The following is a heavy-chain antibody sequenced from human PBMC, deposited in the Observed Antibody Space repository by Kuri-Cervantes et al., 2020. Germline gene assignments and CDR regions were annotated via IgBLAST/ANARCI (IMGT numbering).Heavy chain of an antibody. CDR1: GYSISSGYY. J-gene: IGHJ4*02. CDR3: ARGGWYQDY. CDR2: IYHSGST. V-gene: IGHV4-38-2*01. D-gene: IGHD6-19*01. Sequence: GSLRLSCAVSGYSISSGYYWGWIRQPPGKGLEWIGSIYHSGSTYYNPSLKSRVTISVDTSRNQFSLKLDSVTAADTAVYFCARGGWYQDYWGQGTLVTVSS.